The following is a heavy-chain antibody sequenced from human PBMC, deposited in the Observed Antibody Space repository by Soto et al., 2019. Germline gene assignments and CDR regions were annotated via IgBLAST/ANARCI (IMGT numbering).Heavy chain of an antibody. CDR2: IYYSGST. CDR1: GGSISSYY. Sequence: PSETLSLTCTVSGGSISSYYWSWIRQPPGKGLEWIGYIYYSGSTNYNPSLKSRVTISVDTSKNQFSLKLSSVTAADTAVYYCAKDVSSGITSFDLWGRGTLVTV. J-gene: IGHJ2*01. V-gene: IGHV4-59*01. CDR3: AKDVSSGITSFDL. D-gene: IGHD3-3*01.